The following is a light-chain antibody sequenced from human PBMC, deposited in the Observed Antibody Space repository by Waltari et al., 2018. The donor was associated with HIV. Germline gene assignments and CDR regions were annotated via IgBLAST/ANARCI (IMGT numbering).Light chain of an antibody. J-gene: IGKJ4*01. Sequence: EAVMTQSPATLSVSPGETATLSCRAGHGINNNLAWYQQKPGQAPRLLIFDTSARATAIPDRFSGSGSVTEFTLTISSLQSEDFAVYYCQQYDDWTVFGGGTKVDIK. CDR3: QQYDDWTV. CDR2: DTS. V-gene: IGKV3-15*01. CDR1: HGINNN.